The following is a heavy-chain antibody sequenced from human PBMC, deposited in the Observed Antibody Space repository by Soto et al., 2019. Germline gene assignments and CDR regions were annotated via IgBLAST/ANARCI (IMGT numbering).Heavy chain of an antibody. J-gene: IGHJ4*02. V-gene: IGHV1-2*02. CDR1: GYTFTGYY. CDR3: GRGRSGQIVVFY. CDR2: IGPESGAI. Sequence: ASVKVSCKASGYTFTGYYMHWVRQAPEQGPEWMGEIGPESGAIRYAEKFQGRVTMTLDTSITTVYMELKNLSPDDTAVYYCGRGRSGQIVVFYWGQGTPVTVSS. D-gene: IGHD1-26*01.